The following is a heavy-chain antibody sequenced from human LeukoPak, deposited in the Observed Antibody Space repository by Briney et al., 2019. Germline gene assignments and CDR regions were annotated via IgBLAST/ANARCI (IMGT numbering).Heavy chain of an antibody. V-gene: IGHV1-24*01. Sequence: ASVKVSCKVSGYTLTELSMHWVRQAPGKGLAWMGGFDPEDGETIYAQKFQGRVTMTEDTSTDTAYMELSSLRSEDTAVYYCATVPYGSGDYFDYGGQGTRVTVAS. J-gene: IGHJ4*02. D-gene: IGHD3-10*01. CDR3: ATVPYGSGDYFDY. CDR2: FDPEDGET. CDR1: GYTLTELS.